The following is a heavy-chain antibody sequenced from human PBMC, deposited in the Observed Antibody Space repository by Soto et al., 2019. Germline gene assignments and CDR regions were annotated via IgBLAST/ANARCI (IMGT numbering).Heavy chain of an antibody. J-gene: IGHJ3*02. CDR3: ARCDSDYAFDI. CDR2: IYPGYSDT. Sequence: GESLKISCKGSGYSFTSYWIGRVRQMPGKGLEWVGIIYPGYSDTRYSPSFQGQVTISAYKSISTAYLQWTSLKASDTAMYSCARCDSDYAFDIWGQGTMVTVSS. CDR1: GYSFTSYW. D-gene: IGHD2-21*02. V-gene: IGHV5-51*01.